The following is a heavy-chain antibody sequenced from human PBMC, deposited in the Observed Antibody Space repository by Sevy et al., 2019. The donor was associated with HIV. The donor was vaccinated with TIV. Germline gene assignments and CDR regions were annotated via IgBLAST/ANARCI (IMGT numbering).Heavy chain of an antibody. CDR1: GFTFSNYD. D-gene: IGHD2-2*01. CDR2: IGTAGDT. CDR3: ARGGDIVVVPTVWGYMDV. J-gene: IGHJ6*03. Sequence: GGSLRLSCAASGFTFSNYDMHWVRQATGKGLEWVSAIGTAGDTYYPGSVKGRFTISRENAKNSLYLQRNSLRAGDTAVYYCARGGDIVVVPTVWGYMDVWGKGTTVTVSS. V-gene: IGHV3-13*01.